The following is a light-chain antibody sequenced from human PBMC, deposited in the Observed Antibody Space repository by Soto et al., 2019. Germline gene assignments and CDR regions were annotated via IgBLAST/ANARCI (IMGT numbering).Light chain of an antibody. J-gene: IGKJ2*01. CDR1: QSVSSSY. CDR3: QQYDNSLMYT. V-gene: IGKV3-20*01. Sequence: EIVLTQSPATLSLSPGERATLSCRASQSVSSSYLAWYQQKPGQAPRLLIYGASSRATGIPDRFSGSGSGTDFTLTISRLEPEDFAVYYCQQYDNSLMYTFGQGTKLEIK. CDR2: GAS.